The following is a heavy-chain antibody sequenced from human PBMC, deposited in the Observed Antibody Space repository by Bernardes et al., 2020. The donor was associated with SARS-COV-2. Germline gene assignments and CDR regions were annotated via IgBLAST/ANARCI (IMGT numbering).Heavy chain of an antibody. CDR1: GFTFSTFC. Sequence: GGSLRLSCAASGFTFSTFCMSWVRQAPGKGLEWVANIKQDGSDKYYVDSVKGRFTISRDNAKNSLYLQMNSLRAEDTAVYFCARDGDGYFDYWGQGTLVTVSS. CDR3: ARDGDGYFDY. J-gene: IGHJ4*02. CDR2: IKQDGSDK. V-gene: IGHV3-7*01. D-gene: IGHD2-21*01.